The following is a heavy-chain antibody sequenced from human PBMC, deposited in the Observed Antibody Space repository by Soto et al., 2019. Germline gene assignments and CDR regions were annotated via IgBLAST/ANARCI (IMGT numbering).Heavy chain of an antibody. CDR2: ISSNGMTT. CDR3: AKDKYTDSVRRVWFFDF. V-gene: IGHV3-23*01. Sequence: EVQLLESGGGLVKSGGSLRLSCVASGFTFSKYAMTWVRQAPGKGLEWVSSISSNGMTTDYADSVKGRFTISRDNSRNTLSLQMDGLRGDDAALYYCAKDKYTDSVRRVWFFDFWGRGTLVTVSS. CDR1: GFTFSKYA. D-gene: IGHD3-16*01. J-gene: IGHJ2*01.